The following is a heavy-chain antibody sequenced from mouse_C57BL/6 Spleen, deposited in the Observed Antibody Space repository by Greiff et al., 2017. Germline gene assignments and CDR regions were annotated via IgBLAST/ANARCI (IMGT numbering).Heavy chain of an antibody. CDR2: ISGGGGNT. V-gene: IGHV5-9*01. D-gene: IGHD1-1*01. CDR1: GFTFSSYT. CDR3: ARQDYYGSSFFDY. J-gene: IGHJ2*01. Sequence: EVMLVESGGGLVKPGGSLKLSCAASGFTFSSYTMSWVRQTPEKRLEWVATISGGGGNTYYPESVKGRFTISRDNAKNTLYLQMGSLRSEDTALYYCARQDYYGSSFFDYWGQGTTLTVSS.